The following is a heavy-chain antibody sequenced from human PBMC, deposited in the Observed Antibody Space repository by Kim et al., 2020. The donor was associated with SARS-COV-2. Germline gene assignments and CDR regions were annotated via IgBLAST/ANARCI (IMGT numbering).Heavy chain of an antibody. J-gene: IGHJ6*02. CDR2: ISAYNGNT. CDR1: GYTFTSYG. D-gene: IGHD3-22*01. CDR3: ARDGRGNYYDSSGPPYYYYYYGMDV. V-gene: IGHV1-18*04. Sequence: ASVKVSCKASGYTFTSYGISWVRQAPGQGLEWMGWISAYNGNTNFAQKLQGRVTMTTDTSTSTAYMELRSLRSDDTAVYYCARDGRGNYYDSSGPPYYYYYYGMDVWGQGTTVTVSS.